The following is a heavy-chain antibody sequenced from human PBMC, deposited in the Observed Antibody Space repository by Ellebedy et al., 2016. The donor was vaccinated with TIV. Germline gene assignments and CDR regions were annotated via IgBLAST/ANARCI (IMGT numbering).Heavy chain of an antibody. CDR1: GFTFRDSY. CDR2: ISVSNIYT. J-gene: IGHJ4*02. CDR3: AKLAGISSWYAEY. V-gene: IGHV3-11*03. Sequence: GESLKISCAASGFTFRDSYMSWVRQPPGKGLEWVSFISVSNIYTNYADSVKGRFTISRDNAKNSLYLQMNSLRAEDTGVYYCAKLAGISSWYAEYWGQGTLVTVSS. D-gene: IGHD6-13*01.